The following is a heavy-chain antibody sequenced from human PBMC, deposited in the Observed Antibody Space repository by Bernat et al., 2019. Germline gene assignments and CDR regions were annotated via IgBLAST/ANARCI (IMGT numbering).Heavy chain of an antibody. V-gene: IGHV3-9*01. Sequence: EVQLVESGGGLVQPGRSLRLSCAASGFTFDDYAMHWVRQAPGKGLEWVSGISWNSGSIGYADSVKGRFTISRDNAKNSLYLQMNSLRAEDTALYYCAKGWGWEAAGTGTFDIWGQGTMVTVSS. D-gene: IGHD6-13*01. CDR3: AKGWGWEAAGTGTFDI. CDR1: GFTFDDYA. CDR2: ISWNSGSI. J-gene: IGHJ3*02.